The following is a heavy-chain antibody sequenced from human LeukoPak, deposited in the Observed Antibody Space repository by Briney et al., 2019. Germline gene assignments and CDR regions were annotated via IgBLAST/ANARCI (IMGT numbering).Heavy chain of an antibody. J-gene: IGHJ4*02. D-gene: IGHD6-19*01. V-gene: IGHV3-30*02. Sequence: GGSLRLSCAASGFTFSSYGMHWVRQAPGKGLEWVAFIRYDGGNKYYADSVKGRFTISRDNSKNTLYLQMNSLRAEDTAVYYCAKDRFGYSSGWYCLDYWGQGTLVTVSS. CDR2: IRYDGGNK. CDR3: AKDRFGYSSGWYCLDY. CDR1: GFTFSSYG.